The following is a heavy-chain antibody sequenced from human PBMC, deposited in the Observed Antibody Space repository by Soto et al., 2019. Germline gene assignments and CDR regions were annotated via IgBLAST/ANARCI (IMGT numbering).Heavy chain of an antibody. CDR1: GFTFSNAW. CDR3: TTDLAQYYDFWSGFQHGYYYGMDV. J-gene: IGHJ6*02. Sequence: PGGSLRLSCAASGFTFSNAWMNWVRQAPGKGLEWVGRIKSKTDGGTTDYAAPVKGRFTISRDDSKNTLYLQMNSLKTEDTAVYYCTTDLAQYYDFWSGFQHGYYYGMDVWGQGTTVTVSS. V-gene: IGHV3-15*07. CDR2: IKSKTDGGTT. D-gene: IGHD3-3*01.